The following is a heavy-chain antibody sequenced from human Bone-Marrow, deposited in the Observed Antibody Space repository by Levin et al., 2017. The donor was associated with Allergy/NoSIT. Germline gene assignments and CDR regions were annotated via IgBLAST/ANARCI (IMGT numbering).Heavy chain of an antibody. CDR2: ISYDGSNK. Sequence: QAGGSLRLSCAASGFTFSSYAMHWVRQAPGKGLEWVAVISYDGSNKYYADSVKGRFTISRDNSKNTLYLQMNSLRAEDTAVYYCARDPVSVAGTHDAFDIWGQGTMVTVSS. J-gene: IGHJ3*02. D-gene: IGHD6-19*01. CDR3: ARDPVSVAGTHDAFDI. V-gene: IGHV3-30-3*01. CDR1: GFTFSSYA.